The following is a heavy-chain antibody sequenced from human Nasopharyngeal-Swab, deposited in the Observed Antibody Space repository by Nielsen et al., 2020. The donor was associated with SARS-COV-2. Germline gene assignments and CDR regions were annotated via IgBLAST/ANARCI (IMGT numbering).Heavy chain of an antibody. CDR3: ARPSPNGDYSFDY. D-gene: IGHD4-17*01. J-gene: IGHJ4*02. V-gene: IGHV7-4-1*01. Sequence: SVKVSCKASGYTFTTHAMNWVRQAPGQGLEWMGWINTNTGSPRYAQGFTGRFVFSLDTSVSTAYLQIRSLKPEDTAVYFCARPSPNGDYSFDYWGQGTLVTVSS. CDR2: INTNTGSP. CDR1: GYTFTTHA.